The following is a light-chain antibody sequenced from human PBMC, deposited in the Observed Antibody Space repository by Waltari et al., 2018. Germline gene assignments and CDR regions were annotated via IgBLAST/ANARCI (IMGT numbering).Light chain of an antibody. CDR3: QQYNKWPPT. Sequence: EVLLTQSPVTLSVSPGEPATLSCRASESGNSDLAWYYQTPGQAPRLLMYASSARATGVPVRFTGSGFDTDFTLTISSLQSEDLGIYHCQQYNKWPPTFGGGTKVEIK. J-gene: IGKJ4*01. CDR1: ESGNSD. V-gene: IGKV3-15*01. CDR2: ASS.